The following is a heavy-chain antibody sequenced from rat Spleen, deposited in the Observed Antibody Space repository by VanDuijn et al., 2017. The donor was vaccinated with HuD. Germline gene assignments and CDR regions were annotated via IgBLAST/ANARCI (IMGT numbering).Heavy chain of an antibody. V-gene: IGHV5-20*01. CDR1: RFTFSNYD. CDR3: TTDRTGALMDA. CDR2: ISYDGGTT. Sequence: EVQLVESGGGLVQPGRSMKLSCAASRFTFSNYDMAWVRQAPKKGLEWVAYISYDGGTTYYRDSVKGRFTISRDNAKSTLYLQMDSLRSEDTATYYCTTDRTGALMDAWGQGASVTVSS. D-gene: IGHD5-1*01. J-gene: IGHJ4*01.